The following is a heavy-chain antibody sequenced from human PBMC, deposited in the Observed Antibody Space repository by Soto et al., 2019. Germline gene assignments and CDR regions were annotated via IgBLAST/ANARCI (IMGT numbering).Heavy chain of an antibody. Sequence: GASVKVSCKASGYTFTGYYMHWVRQAPGQGLEWMGWINPNSGGTNYAQKFQGWVTMTRDTSISTAYMELSRLRSDDTAVYYCARAGVVVADPSYYFDYWGQGTLVTVSA. CDR1: GYTFTGYY. D-gene: IGHD2-15*01. J-gene: IGHJ4*02. CDR2: INPNSGGT. V-gene: IGHV1-2*04. CDR3: ARAGVVVADPSYYFDY.